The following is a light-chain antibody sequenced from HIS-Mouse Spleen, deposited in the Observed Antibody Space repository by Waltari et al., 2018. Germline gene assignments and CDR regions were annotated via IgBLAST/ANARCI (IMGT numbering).Light chain of an antibody. CDR3: QVWDSSSDHVV. V-gene: IGLV3-21*03. Sequence: SYVLTQPPSVSVAPGKTARITCGGNNIGSKSVHWYQQKPGQAPVLVVYDDSDRPSGIPERCSGSNSGKTATLTISRVEAGDEADYYGQVWDSSSDHVVFGGGTKLTVL. CDR1: NIGSKS. CDR2: DDS. J-gene: IGLJ2*01.